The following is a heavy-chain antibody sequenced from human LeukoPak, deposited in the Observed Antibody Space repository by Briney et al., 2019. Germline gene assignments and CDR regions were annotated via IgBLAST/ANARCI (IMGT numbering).Heavy chain of an antibody. J-gene: IGHJ3*02. CDR2: INHSGST. CDR3: ARILRRQAFDI. Sequence: SETLSLTCAVYGGSFSGYYWSWIRQRPGKGLEWIGEINHSGSTNYNPSLKSRVTISVDTSKNQFSLKLSSVTAADTAVYYCARILRRQAFDIWGQGTMVTVSS. CDR1: GGSFSGYY. V-gene: IGHV4-34*01.